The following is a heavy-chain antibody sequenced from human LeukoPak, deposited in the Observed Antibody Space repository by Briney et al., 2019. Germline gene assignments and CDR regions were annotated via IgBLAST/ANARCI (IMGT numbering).Heavy chain of an antibody. CDR2: ISAYNGNT. J-gene: IGHJ4*02. CDR3: ARVTGPYSSSWYGRYFDY. V-gene: IGHV1-18*01. CDR1: GYTFTSYG. Sequence: ASVKVSCKASGYTFTSYGISWVRQAPGQGLEWMGWISAYNGNTNYAQKLQGRVTMTTDTSTSTAYMELRSLRSDDTAVYYCARVTGPYSSSWYGRYFDYRGQGTLVTVSS. D-gene: IGHD6-13*01.